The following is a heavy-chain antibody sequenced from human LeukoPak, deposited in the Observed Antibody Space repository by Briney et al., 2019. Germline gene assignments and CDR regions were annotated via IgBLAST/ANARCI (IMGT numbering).Heavy chain of an antibody. J-gene: IGHJ3*02. CDR1: GGSISSYH. V-gene: IGHV4-4*07. CDR2: IYISGST. Sequence: SETLSLTCTVSGGSISSYHWSWIRQPAGKGLEWIGRIYISGSTNYNLSLKSRVTMSVDTSKNQFSLRLSSVTAADTAVYFCAGLGGYCTNAVCYSTFDIWGQGTMVTASS. D-gene: IGHD2-8*01. CDR3: AGLGGYCTNAVCYSTFDI.